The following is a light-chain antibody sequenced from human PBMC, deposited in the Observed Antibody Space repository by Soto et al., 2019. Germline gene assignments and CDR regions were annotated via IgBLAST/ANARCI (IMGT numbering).Light chain of an antibody. J-gene: IGLJ2*01. V-gene: IGLV2-14*01. CDR2: EVS. CDR1: SSDVGGYNY. Sequence: QSALTQPASVSGSPGQSITISCTGTSSDVGGYNYVSWYQQHPGKAPKFMIYEVSNRPSGVSNRFSGSKSGNTASLTISGIQVEDEDDYYCCSYTSSSTPHVVFGGGTKLTVL. CDR3: CSYTSSSTPHVV.